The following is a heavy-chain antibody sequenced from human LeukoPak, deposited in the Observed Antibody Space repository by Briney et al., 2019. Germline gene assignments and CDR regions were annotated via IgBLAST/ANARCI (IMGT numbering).Heavy chain of an antibody. D-gene: IGHD3-3*01. V-gene: IGHV4-4*07. CDR3: ARTSSLQGSLYDFWSGYYTVRYYYYYMDV. Sequence: SETLSLTCTVSGGSLSSYYWSWIQQPAGKGLEWIGRIYTSGSTNYNPSLKSRVTMSVDTSKNQFSLKLSSVTAADTAVYYCARTSSLQGSLYDFWSGYYTVRYYYYYMDVWGKGTTVTVSS. J-gene: IGHJ6*03. CDR2: IYTSGST. CDR1: GGSLSSYY.